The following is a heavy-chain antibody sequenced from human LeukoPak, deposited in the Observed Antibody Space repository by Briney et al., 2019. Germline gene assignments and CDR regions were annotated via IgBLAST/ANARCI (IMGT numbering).Heavy chain of an antibody. V-gene: IGHV4-39*01. CDR1: GGSIGRSSYY. D-gene: IGHD6-13*01. CDR3: ARHGSIATGAFTY. J-gene: IGHJ4*02. Sequence: SETLTLTCSVSGGSIGRSSYYWGWTRQPPGKGLEWIGSIYYSGGTYYNPSLKSRVTISVDTSRNQFSLKLGSVTAADTAVYYCARHGSIATGAFTYWGQGTLVTVSS. CDR2: IYYSGGT.